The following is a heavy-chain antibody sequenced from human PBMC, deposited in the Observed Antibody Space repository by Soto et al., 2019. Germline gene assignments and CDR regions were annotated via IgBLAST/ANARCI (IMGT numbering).Heavy chain of an antibody. D-gene: IGHD6-13*01. CDR3: ARSFGVAAAGPFDY. Sequence: QVQLQESGPGLVKPSGTLSLTCAVSGVSISSHDWWTWVRQPPGKGLEWIGESHQSWNTNYNSSLESRVTISVDKSKNQFSLKLSSVTAADTAVYYCARSFGVAAAGPFDYWGQGTLVTVSS. CDR2: SHQSWNT. V-gene: IGHV4-4*02. CDR1: GVSISSHDW. J-gene: IGHJ4*02.